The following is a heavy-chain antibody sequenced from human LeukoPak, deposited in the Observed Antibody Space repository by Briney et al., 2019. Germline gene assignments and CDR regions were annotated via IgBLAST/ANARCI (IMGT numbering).Heavy chain of an antibody. V-gene: IGHV3-30*18. CDR1: GFTFSGYA. D-gene: IGHD3-22*01. CDR2: VSYDGIKK. CDR3: AKDLTDYGMTMIVGGGFDY. Sequence: GRSLRLSCAASGFTFSGYAMHWVRLAPGKGLEWVALVSYDGIKKYYADSVKGRFTISRDNSKNTLYLQMNSLRAEDTAVYYCAKDLTDYGMTMIVGGGFDYWGQGTLVTVSS. J-gene: IGHJ4*02.